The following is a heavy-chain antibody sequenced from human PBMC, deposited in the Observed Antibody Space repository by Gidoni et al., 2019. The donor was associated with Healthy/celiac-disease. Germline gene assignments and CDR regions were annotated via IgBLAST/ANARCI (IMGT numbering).Heavy chain of an antibody. J-gene: IGHJ3*02. CDR3: AKDLDFDWLLWNPGTDAFDI. D-gene: IGHD3-9*01. V-gene: IGHV3-23*01. Sequence: EVQLLESGGGSVQPGGSLRLSCSASGFTLSSYAISWVRQAPGKGLEWVSAISGSGGSTYYADSVKGRFTISRDKSKNTLYLQMNSLRAEDTAVYYCAKDLDFDWLLWNPGTDAFDIWGQGTMVTVSS. CDR1: GFTLSSYA. CDR2: ISGSGGST.